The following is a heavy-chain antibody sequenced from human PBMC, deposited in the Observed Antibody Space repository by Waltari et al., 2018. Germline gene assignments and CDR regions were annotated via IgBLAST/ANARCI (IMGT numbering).Heavy chain of an antibody. CDR3: AREYDFWSGYPVRFDP. V-gene: IGHV4-38-2*01. Sequence: QVQLQESGPGLVKPSETLSLTCAVPGYSISSGSYWGWIRQPPGKGLEGIGSIEHSGSTYHTPALKSRVTKSVDTSKSEFSRKLRSGTAADTAVYYCAREYDFWSGYPVRFDPWGQGTLVTVSS. CDR2: IEHSGST. D-gene: IGHD3-3*01. CDR1: GYSISSGSY. J-gene: IGHJ5*02.